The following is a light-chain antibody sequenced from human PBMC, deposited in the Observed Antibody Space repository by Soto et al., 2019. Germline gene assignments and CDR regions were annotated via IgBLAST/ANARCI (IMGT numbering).Light chain of an antibody. CDR3: QQYYRPWT. J-gene: IGKJ1*01. CDR2: WAS. Sequence: DIVMTQSPDSLAVSLGERATINCKSSQSVLYSSNNKNYLAWYQQKPGQPPKLLIYWASTRESGVPDPFSGGGSGSDFPLPSSSLQAEDVAVYYCQQYYRPWTVGQGTKVEIK. V-gene: IGKV4-1*01. CDR1: QSVLYSSNNKNY.